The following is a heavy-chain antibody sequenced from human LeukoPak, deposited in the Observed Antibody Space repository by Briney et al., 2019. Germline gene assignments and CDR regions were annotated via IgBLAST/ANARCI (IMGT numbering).Heavy chain of an antibody. Sequence: SETLSLTCTVSGGSITSTSYYWGWIRQPPGKGLEWIGTMYYSGSTYYNPSLKSRVTISVDTSKNQFSLKLSSVTAADTAVYYCAAQGGDYGANVDYWGQGTLVTVSS. J-gene: IGHJ4*02. CDR1: GGSITSTSYY. CDR2: MYYSGST. D-gene: IGHD4-17*01. CDR3: AAQGGDYGANVDY. V-gene: IGHV4-39*07.